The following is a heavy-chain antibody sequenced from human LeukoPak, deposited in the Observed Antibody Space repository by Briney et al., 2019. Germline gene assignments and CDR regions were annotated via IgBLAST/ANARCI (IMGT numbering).Heavy chain of an antibody. J-gene: IGHJ4*02. V-gene: IGHV3-30-3*01. CDR3: ARVEYSSSWYGDARFDY. CDR1: GFTFSSYA. D-gene: IGHD6-13*01. CDR2: ISYDGSNK. Sequence: GGSLRLSCAASGFTFSSYAMHWVRQAPGKGLEWVAVISYDGSNKYYADSVKGRFTISRDNSKNTLYQQMNSLRAKDTAVYYCARVEYSSSWYGDARFDYWGQGTLVTVSS.